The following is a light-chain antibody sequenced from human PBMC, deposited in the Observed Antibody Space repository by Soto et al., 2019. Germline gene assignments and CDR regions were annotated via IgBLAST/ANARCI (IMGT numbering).Light chain of an antibody. CDR3: LQHNSYPQT. Sequence: DIQMTQSPSAMSASVGDRVTITCRASQGISNYLAWFQQKPGKVPNRLSYAASSLQSGVPSRFSGSGYGTEFTLTISSLQSEDFATSYCLQHNSYPQTLGQGTTVDIK. V-gene: IGKV1-17*03. J-gene: IGKJ1*01. CDR1: QGISNY. CDR2: AAS.